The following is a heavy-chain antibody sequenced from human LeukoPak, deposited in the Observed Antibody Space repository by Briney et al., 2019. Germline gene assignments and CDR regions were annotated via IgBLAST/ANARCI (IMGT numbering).Heavy chain of an antibody. CDR1: GGSISSYY. CDR3: ARAPPDYDILTGYYSYWYFDL. J-gene: IGHJ2*01. V-gene: IGHV4-4*07. D-gene: IGHD3-9*01. CDR2: IYTSGST. Sequence: SETLSLTCTVSGGSISSYYWSWIRQPAGKGLGWIGRIYTSGSTNYNPSLKSRVTISVDTSKNQFSLKLSSVTAADTAVYYCARAPPDYDILTGYYSYWYFDLWGRGTLVTVSS.